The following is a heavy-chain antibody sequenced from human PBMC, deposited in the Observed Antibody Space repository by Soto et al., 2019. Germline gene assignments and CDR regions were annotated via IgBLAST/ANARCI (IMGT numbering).Heavy chain of an antibody. J-gene: IGHJ4*02. D-gene: IGHD3-3*01. Sequence: PSETLSLTCTVSGSSINSSGYYWGWIRQPPGKGLEWIGSMFYGVSTYYNPSLKSRVTVSVDTSKNQFSLNLRSVTAADTAVYSCARLPSRHLEDYWGQGTLVTVSS. V-gene: IGHV4-39*01. CDR3: ARLPSRHLEDY. CDR1: GSSINSSGYY. CDR2: MFYGVST.